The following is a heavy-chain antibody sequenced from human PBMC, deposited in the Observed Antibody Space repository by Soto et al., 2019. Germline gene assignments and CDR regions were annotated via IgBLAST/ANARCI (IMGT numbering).Heavy chain of an antibody. J-gene: IGHJ6*02. Sequence: EVQLVESGGGLVQPGGSLRLSCAASGFTVSSNYMSWVRQAPGKGLEWVSVIYSGGSTYYADSVKGRFTISRHNSKNTMDFQMNSLRDEDTAVYYCARVGDGLVMGGCMDVWGQGTTVTVSS. D-gene: IGHD3-22*01. CDR1: GFTVSSNY. CDR2: IYSGGST. V-gene: IGHV3-53*04. CDR3: ARVGDGLVMGGCMDV.